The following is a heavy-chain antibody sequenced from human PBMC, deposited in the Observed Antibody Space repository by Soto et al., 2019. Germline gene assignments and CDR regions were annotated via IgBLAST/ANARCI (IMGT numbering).Heavy chain of an antibody. D-gene: IGHD6-19*01. J-gene: IGHJ4*02. CDR3: TRQHLDVPVASAIDY. V-gene: IGHV3-73*02. Sequence: EVQLVESGGGLVQPGGSLKLSCAASGFTFSGSTIHWVRQTSGKGLEWVGRIPSKTNTYATAYAASVKGRFTISRDDSYNTADLQMDSLKTEDTAVYYCTRQHLDVPVASAIDYWGQGTLVTVSS. CDR1: GFTFSGST. CDR2: IPSKTNTYAT.